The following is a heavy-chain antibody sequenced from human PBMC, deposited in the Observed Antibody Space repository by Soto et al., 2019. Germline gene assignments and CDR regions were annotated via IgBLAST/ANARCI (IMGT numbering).Heavy chain of an antibody. CDR3: ARLWGYPSPFDY. CDR2: IYSGGST. J-gene: IGHJ4*02. Sequence: GGSLRLSCAASGFTVSSNYMSWVRQAPGKGLEWVSVIYSGGSTYYADSVKGRFTISRENSKNTLYLQMNSLRAEDTAVYYCARLWGYPSPFDYWGQGTLVTVSS. V-gene: IGHV3-53*01. D-gene: IGHD3-16*02. CDR1: GFTVSSNY.